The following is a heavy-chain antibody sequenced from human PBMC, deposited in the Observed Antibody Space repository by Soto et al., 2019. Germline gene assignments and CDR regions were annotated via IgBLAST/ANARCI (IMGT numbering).Heavy chain of an antibody. Sequence: ASVKVSCKASGYTFTSYVISWVRHAPGQGLEWMGWISAYNGNTNYAQKLQGRVTMTTDTSTSTAYMELRSLRSDDTAVYYCAREGAVADNNWFDPWGQGTLVTVSS. D-gene: IGHD6-19*01. V-gene: IGHV1-18*01. CDR2: ISAYNGNT. CDR1: GYTFTSYV. J-gene: IGHJ5*02. CDR3: AREGAVADNNWFDP.